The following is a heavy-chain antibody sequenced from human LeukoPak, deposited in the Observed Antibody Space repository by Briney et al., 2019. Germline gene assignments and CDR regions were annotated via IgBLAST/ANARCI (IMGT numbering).Heavy chain of an antibody. Sequence: SETLSLTCAVYGGSFSGYYWSWIRQPPGKGLEWIGEINHSGSTNYNPSPKSRVTISVDTSKNQFSLRLSSVTAADTAVYYCARGFVAYGDYGGDWGQGTLVTVSS. CDR1: GGSFSGYY. CDR2: INHSGST. J-gene: IGHJ4*02. V-gene: IGHV4-34*01. D-gene: IGHD4-17*01. CDR3: ARGFVAYGDYGGD.